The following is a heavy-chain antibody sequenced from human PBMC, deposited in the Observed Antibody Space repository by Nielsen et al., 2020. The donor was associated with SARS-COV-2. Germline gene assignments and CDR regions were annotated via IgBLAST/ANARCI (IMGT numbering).Heavy chain of an antibody. CDR3: ARQQDYGDYWGGYYYGMDV. D-gene: IGHD4-17*01. J-gene: IGHJ6*02. V-gene: IGHV1-18*04. CDR1: GYTFTSYG. Sequence: ASVKVSCKASGYTFTSYGISWVRQAPGQGLEWMGWISAYNGNTNYAQKLQGRVTMTTDTSTSTAYMELRSLRSDDTAVYYCARQQDYGDYWGGYYYGMDVWGQGTTVTVSS. CDR2: ISAYNGNT.